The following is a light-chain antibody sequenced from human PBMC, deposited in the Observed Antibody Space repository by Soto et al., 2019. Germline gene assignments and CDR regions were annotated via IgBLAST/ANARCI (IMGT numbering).Light chain of an antibody. CDR3: QQYGSSPRT. CDR2: GAS. V-gene: IGKV3-20*01. CDR1: QSVRSNY. J-gene: IGKJ1*01. Sequence: EIVLTQSPGTLSLSPGDRATLSCRASQSVRSNYLAWYQRKPGQAPRLLISGASNRATGIPDRFSGSASGTDFTLTISRLEPEDFAVYYCQQYGSSPRTFGQGTKVEIK.